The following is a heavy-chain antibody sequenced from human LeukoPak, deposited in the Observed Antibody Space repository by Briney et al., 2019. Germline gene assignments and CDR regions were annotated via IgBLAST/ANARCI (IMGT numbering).Heavy chain of an antibody. J-gene: IGHJ5*02. V-gene: IGHV3-15*07. CDR2: IRSNSDGGTI. CDR1: GFTFSNGW. Sequence: GGSLRLSCATSGFTFSNGWVNWVRQAPGKGLEWVGRIRSNSDGGTIDYAAPVKGRFTISRDDSKPTSHLHMNSLQTEDTAVYSCATELYDSPWAQGTLVPVSS. CDR3: ATELYDSP. D-gene: IGHD3-22*01.